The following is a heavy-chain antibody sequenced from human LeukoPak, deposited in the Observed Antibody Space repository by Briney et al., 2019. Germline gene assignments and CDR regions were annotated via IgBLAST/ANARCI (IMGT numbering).Heavy chain of an antibody. CDR3: AKDNRRHYTSGPNPDSLH. V-gene: IGHV3-9*01. CDR2: ISWNSGSI. CDR1: GFTFSSSW. J-gene: IGHJ4*02. Sequence: PGGSLRLSCAVSGFTFSSSWMHWVRQPPGKGLEWVSGISWNSGSIDYADSVKGRFTISRDNAKNSLYLQMNSLRVEDTAFYYCAKDNRRHYTSGPNPDSLHWGQGALVTVSS. D-gene: IGHD6-19*01.